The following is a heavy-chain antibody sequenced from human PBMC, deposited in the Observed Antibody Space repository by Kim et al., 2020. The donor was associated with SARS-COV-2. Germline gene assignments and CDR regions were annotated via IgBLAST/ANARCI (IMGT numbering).Heavy chain of an antibody. D-gene: IGHD5-12*01. V-gene: IGHV4-31*03. CDR1: GGSISSGGYY. Sequence: SETLSLTCTVSGGSISSGGYYWSWIRQHPGKGLEWIGYIYYSGSTYYNPSLKSRVTISVDTSKNQFSLKLSSVTAADTAVYYCARDRGPTIRRWLQTRNNWFDPWGQGTLVTVSS. CDR2: IYYSGST. CDR3: ARDRGPTIRRWLQTRNNWFDP. J-gene: IGHJ5*02.